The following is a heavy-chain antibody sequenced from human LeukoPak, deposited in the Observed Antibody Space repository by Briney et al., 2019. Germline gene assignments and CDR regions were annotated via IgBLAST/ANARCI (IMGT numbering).Heavy chain of an antibody. D-gene: IGHD3-10*01. Sequence: GGSLRLSCAASGFTFSSYSMNWVRQAPGKGLEWVSYISSSSGYTNYADSVKGRFTISRDNAKNSLYLQMDSLRAEDTAVYYCAGTHYYAFDIWGQGTMVTVSS. CDR1: GFTFSSYS. J-gene: IGHJ3*02. CDR3: AGTHYYAFDI. V-gene: IGHV3-21*05. CDR2: ISSSSGYT.